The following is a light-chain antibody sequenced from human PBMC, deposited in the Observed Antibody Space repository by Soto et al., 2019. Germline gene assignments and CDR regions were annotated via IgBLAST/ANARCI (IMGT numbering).Light chain of an antibody. CDR1: PSIANY. CDR3: LQSYTTPFT. J-gene: IGKJ3*01. V-gene: IGKV1-39*01. CDR2: AAS. Sequence: DIQMTQSPSSLSASVGDRVTITCRASPSIANYLNWYQQKPGKAPTLLIYAASNLQNGVPSRFKGSGSGPHFTLTISSLQPEDFATYFCLQSYTTPFTFGPGTKVDIK.